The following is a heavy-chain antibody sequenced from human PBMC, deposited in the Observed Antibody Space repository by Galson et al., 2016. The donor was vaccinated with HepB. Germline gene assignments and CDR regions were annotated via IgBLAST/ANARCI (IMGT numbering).Heavy chain of an antibody. V-gene: IGHV2-70*01. J-gene: IGHJ4*02. CDR2: IDWDGGK. CDR3: ARMAPYCGGDFDY. CDR1: GFSLNTSGMC. Sequence: PALVKPTQTVTLTCTFSGFSLNTSGMCVSWIRQPPGKALEWLAVIDWDGGKYYRTSLKTRLTISKDTSKNQVVLTVTNMGPVDTATYYCARMAPYCGGDFDYWGQGTLVTVSS. D-gene: IGHD2-21*01.